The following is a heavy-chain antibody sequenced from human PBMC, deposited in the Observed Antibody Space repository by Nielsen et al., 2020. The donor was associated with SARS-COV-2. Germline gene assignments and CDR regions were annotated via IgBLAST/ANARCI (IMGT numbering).Heavy chain of an antibody. D-gene: IGHD2/OR15-2a*01. Sequence: GSLRLSCTVSGGSISSYYWSWIRQPPGKGLEWIGYIYYSGSTNYNPSLKSRVTISVDTSKNQFSLKLSPVTAADTAVYYCARVGGVEYDYWGQGTLVTVSS. V-gene: IGHV4-59*01. CDR3: ARVGGVEYDY. CDR2: IYYSGST. J-gene: IGHJ4*02. CDR1: GGSISSYY.